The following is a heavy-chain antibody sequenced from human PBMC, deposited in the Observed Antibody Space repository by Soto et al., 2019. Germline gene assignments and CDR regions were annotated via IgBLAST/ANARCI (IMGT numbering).Heavy chain of an antibody. J-gene: IGHJ4*02. CDR1: GGTFSSYA. D-gene: IGHD6-13*01. Sequence: GASVKVSCKASGGTFSSYAISWVRQAPGQGLEWMGGIIPIFGTANYAQKFQGRVTITADESTSTAYMELSSLRSEDTAVYYCARVDLYSSNHFDYWGQGTLVTVSS. V-gene: IGHV1-69*13. CDR2: IIPIFGTA. CDR3: ARVDLYSSNHFDY.